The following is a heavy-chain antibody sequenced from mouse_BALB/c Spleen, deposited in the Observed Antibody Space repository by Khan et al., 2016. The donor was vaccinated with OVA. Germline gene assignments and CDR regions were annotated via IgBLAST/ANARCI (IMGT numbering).Heavy chain of an antibody. J-gene: IGHJ4*01. D-gene: IGHD2-4*01. CDR2: IDPSDSYT. V-gene: IGHV1-69*02. CDR3: ARSITNGYAMDY. CDR1: GYTFTSYW. Sequence: QVQLQQPGAELVKPGASVKLSCKASGYTFTSYWMHWVKQRPGQGLEWIGEIDPSDSYTNSNQKFKGKATLTVDKSSSTAYMQLSSLTSEDSAFYYCARSITNGYAMDYWGQGTSVTVSS.